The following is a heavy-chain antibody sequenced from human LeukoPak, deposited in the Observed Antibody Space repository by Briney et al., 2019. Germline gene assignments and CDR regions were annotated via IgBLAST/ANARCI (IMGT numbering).Heavy chain of an antibody. Sequence: ASVKVSCKASGFTFTTSAMQWVRQARGQRLEWIGWIVVDTGYTNYAQTFQERLTITRDMSTSTAYMDLSSLRSEDTAVYYCARGAGVYYYDSSGYYSTWGQGTLVTVSS. D-gene: IGHD3-22*01. CDR2: IVVDTGYT. CDR3: ARGAGVYYYDSSGYYST. J-gene: IGHJ5*02. CDR1: GFTFTTSA. V-gene: IGHV1-58*02.